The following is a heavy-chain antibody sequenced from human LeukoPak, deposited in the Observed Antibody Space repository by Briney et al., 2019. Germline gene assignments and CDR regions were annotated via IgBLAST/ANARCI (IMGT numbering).Heavy chain of an antibody. CDR1: GYTLTELS. V-gene: IGHV1-24*01. CDR3: ATDRSPPQRGIDWFDP. CDR2: FDPEDGET. D-gene: IGHD3-3*02. J-gene: IGHJ5*02. Sequence: ASVKVSCEVSGYTLTELSMHWVRQAPGKGLEWMGGFDPEDGETIYAQKFQGRVTMTEDTSTDTAYMELSSLRSEDTAVYYCATDRSPPQRGIDWFDPWGQGTLVTVSS.